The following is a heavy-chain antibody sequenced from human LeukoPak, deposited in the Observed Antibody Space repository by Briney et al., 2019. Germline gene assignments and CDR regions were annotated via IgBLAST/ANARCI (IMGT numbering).Heavy chain of an antibody. D-gene: IGHD3-10*01. V-gene: IGHV3-72*01. J-gene: IGHJ2*01. CDR3: ARESGGGVLGYFDL. Sequence: PGGSLRLSCAASGFTFSDHCMDWVWQAQGKGLEWVGRTRNKANSYTTEYAASGKGRFTISRDDSKKSLYLQMNSLKTEDTAVYYCARESGGGVLGYFDLWGRGTLVSVSS. CDR1: GFTFSDHC. CDR2: TRNKANSYTT.